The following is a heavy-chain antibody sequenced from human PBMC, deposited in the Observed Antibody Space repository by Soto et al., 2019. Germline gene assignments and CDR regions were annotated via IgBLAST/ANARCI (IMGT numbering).Heavy chain of an antibody. V-gene: IGHV3-23*01. CDR3: AKNDDFWSWGMDV. CDR1: GFSFKSYA. J-gene: IGHJ6*02. CDR2: ISSSGDAT. Sequence: SLRLSCAASGFSFKSYAMAWVRQAPGKGLEWVSIISSSGDATYYVDSVKGRFTISRDNSRNTLNLQMNSLRVEDTAVYYCAKNDDFWSWGMDVWGQGTTVTVSS. D-gene: IGHD3-3*01.